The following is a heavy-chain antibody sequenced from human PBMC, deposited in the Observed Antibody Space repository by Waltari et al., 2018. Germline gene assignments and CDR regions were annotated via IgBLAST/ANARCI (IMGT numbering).Heavy chain of an antibody. CDR3: ARGGSGYPFDY. D-gene: IGHD3-3*01. CDR1: GGSISSHY. Sequence: QVQLQESGPGLVKPSETLSLTCTVSGGSISSHYWSWIRQPPGKGLEWIGYIYYSGGTTYTPSLKSRVTISVDTSKNQFSLKLSSVTAADTAVYYCARGGSGYPFDYWGQGTLVTVSS. J-gene: IGHJ4*02. V-gene: IGHV4-59*11. CDR2: IYYSGGT.